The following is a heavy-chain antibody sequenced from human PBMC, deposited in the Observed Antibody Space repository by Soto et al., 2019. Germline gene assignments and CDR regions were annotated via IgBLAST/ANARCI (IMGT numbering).Heavy chain of an antibody. CDR2: IYSGGTT. V-gene: IGHV3-53*01. CDR3: HGYGY. D-gene: IGHD5-12*01. J-gene: IGHJ4*02. Sequence: EVQVVESGGGLIQPGGSLRLSCVVSGFTVSSTNYMSWVRQAPGKGLEWVSVIYSGGTTFYADSVKGRFTISRDNSKITLYRQMNSLRAEDTAVYYCHGYGYWGQGTLVTVSS. CDR1: GFTVSSTNY.